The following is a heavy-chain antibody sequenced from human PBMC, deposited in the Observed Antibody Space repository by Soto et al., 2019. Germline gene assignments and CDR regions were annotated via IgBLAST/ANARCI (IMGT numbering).Heavy chain of an antibody. CDR1: GGSIYTYY. CDR2: ISWDGGST. V-gene: IGHV3-20*04. D-gene: IGHD3-22*01. Sequence: ASETLSLTCNVSGGSIYTYYWNWIRQSPGKGLEWVSLISWDGGSTYYVDSVRGRFTISRDNAKNSLFLQMNSLRAEDTALYYCVRFPFFDTSDQGYWGQGTLVTVSS. J-gene: IGHJ4*02. CDR3: VRFPFFDTSDQGY.